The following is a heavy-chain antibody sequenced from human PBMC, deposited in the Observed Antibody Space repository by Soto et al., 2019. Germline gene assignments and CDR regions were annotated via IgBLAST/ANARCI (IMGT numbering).Heavy chain of an antibody. CDR2: IDPSDSYT. D-gene: IGHD2-15*01. CDR3: YIVVVVAAADY. J-gene: IGHJ4*02. CDR1: GYSFTSYW. V-gene: IGHV5-10-1*01. Sequence: GESLKISCKGSGYSFTSYWISWVRQMPGKGLEWMGRIDPSDSYTNYSPSFQGHVTISADKSISTAYLQWSSLKASDTAMYYCYIVVVVAAADYWGQGTLVTVSS.